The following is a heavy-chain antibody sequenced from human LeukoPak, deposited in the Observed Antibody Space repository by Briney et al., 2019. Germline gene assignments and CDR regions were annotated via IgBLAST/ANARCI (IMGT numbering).Heavy chain of an antibody. J-gene: IGHJ1*01. D-gene: IGHD3-16*01. V-gene: IGHV1-8*01. Sequence: GASVKVSCKASGYTFTSYDINWVRQATGQGLEWMGWMNPISGNTGHAQKFQGRVTMTRDTSISTAYMELSSLRAEDTAMYYCAKDDDWGRFNHWGQGTLVTVSS. CDR2: MNPISGNT. CDR1: GYTFTSYD. CDR3: AKDDDWGRFNH.